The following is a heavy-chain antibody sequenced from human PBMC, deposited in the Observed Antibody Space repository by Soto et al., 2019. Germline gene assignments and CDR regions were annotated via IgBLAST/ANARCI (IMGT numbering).Heavy chain of an antibody. D-gene: IGHD1-26*01. Sequence: QVQLVESGGGVVQPGKSLRLSCAASGFTFSTYGMHWVRQAPGKGLEWVAVIWYDGSNKFYADSVKGRFTISRDNSKNTLYLQMNSLRAEDTAVYYCARDWGTGSYLGSFDFWGQGTLVTVSS. CDR3: ARDWGTGSYLGSFDF. J-gene: IGHJ4*02. CDR1: GFTFSTYG. CDR2: IWYDGSNK. V-gene: IGHV3-33*01.